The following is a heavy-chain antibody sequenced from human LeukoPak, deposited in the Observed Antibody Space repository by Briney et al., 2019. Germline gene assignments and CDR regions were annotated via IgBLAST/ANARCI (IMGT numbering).Heavy chain of an antibody. D-gene: IGHD1-26*01. CDR3: AKDIGSIVGATTCFDY. Sequence: GGSLRLSCAASGFTFSSYWMSWVRQAPGKGLEWVLAISGSGGSTYYADSVKGRFTISRDNSKNTLYLQMNSLRAEDTAVYYCAKDIGSIVGATTCFDYWGQGTLVTVSS. V-gene: IGHV3-23*01. CDR1: GFTFSSYW. J-gene: IGHJ4*02. CDR2: ISGSGGST.